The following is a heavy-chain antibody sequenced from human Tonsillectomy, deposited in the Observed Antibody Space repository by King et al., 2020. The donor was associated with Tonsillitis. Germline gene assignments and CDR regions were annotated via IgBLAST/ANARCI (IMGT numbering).Heavy chain of an antibody. CDR2: INSKSDGGTT. V-gene: IGHV3-15*01. D-gene: IGHD5-12*01. J-gene: IGHJ3*02. CDR1: GFTFSNAW. CDR3: TICKCRLRLASFRAFDI. Sequence: VQLVESGGGLVKPGGSLILSCAASGFTFSNAWMSWVRQAPGKGLEWVGRINSKSDGGTTDYAAPVKGSFTITRDDSKNTLYLQINSLKTEDTAVYYCTICKCRLRLASFRAFDIWGQGTMVTVSS.